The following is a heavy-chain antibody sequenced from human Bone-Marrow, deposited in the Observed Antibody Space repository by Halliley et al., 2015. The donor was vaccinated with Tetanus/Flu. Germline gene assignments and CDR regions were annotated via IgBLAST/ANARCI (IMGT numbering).Heavy chain of an antibody. V-gene: IGHV3-33*01. D-gene: IGHD5-12*01. CDR2: IWYDGIRT. Sequence: SLRLSCAASGFTFSSYGIHWVRQAPGKGLEWVALIWYDGIRTYYADYVKGRFTISRDNSKNTLYLQMNSLRVEDTAVYYCARDRHSGYGFYPMDVWDQGP. CDR3: ARDRHSGYGFYPMDV. CDR1: GFTFSSYG. J-gene: IGHJ6*02.